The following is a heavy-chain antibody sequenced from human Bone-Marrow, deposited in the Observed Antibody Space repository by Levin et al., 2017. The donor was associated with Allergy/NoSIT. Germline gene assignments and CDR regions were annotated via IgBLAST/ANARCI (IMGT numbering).Heavy chain of an antibody. CDR3: ARRGTEYYYYDGMDV. J-gene: IGHJ6*02. V-gene: IGHV3-7*01. CDR2: IKQDGSEK. Sequence: GESLKISCAASGFTFSSYWMSWVRQAPGKGLEWVANIKQDGSEKYYVDSVKGRFTISRDNAKNSLYLQMNSLRAEDTAVYYCARRGTEYYYYDGMDVWGQGTTVTVSS. D-gene: IGHD3-16*01. CDR1: GFTFSSYW.